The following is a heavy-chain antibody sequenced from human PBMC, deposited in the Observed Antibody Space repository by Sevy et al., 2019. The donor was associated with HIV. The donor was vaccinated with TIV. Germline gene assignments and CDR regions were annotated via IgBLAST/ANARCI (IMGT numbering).Heavy chain of an antibody. J-gene: IGHJ6*02. CDR1: GGSISSYY. CDR3: ARVSSDDFWSGYYIYYYYYGMDV. D-gene: IGHD3-3*01. V-gene: IGHV4-59*01. CDR2: IYYSGST. Sequence: SETLSLTCTVSGGSISSYYWSWIRQPPGKGLEWIGYIYYSGSTNYNPSLKSRVTISVDTSKNKFSLRLSSVTAADTAVYYCARVSSDDFWSGYYIYYYYYGMDVWGQGTTVTVSS.